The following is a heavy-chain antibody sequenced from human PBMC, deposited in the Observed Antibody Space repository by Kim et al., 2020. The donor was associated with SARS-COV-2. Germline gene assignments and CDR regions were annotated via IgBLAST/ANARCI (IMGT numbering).Heavy chain of an antibody. V-gene: IGHV4-34*01. J-gene: IGHJ5*02. Sequence: SETLSLTCAVYGGSFSGYYWSWIRQPPGKGLEWIGEINHSGSTNYNPSLKSRVTISVDTSKNQFSLKLSSVTAADTAVYYCARGGGSYDSSGYLTWGQGTLVTVSS. CDR2: INHSGST. CDR3: ARGGGSYDSSGYLT. CDR1: GGSFSGYY. D-gene: IGHD3-22*01.